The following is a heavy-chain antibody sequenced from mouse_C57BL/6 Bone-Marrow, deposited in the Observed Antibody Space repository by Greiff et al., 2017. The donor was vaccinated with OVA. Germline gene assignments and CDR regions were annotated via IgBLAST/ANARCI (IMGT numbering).Heavy chain of an antibody. CDR3: ARDQGTVRDVWYFDV. CDR1: GFTFSDYY. Sequence: EVNVVESEGGLVQPGSSMKLSCTASGFTFSDYYMAWVRQVPEKGLEWVANINYDGSSTYYLDSLKSRFIISRDNAKNILYLQMSSLKSEDTATYYCARDQGTVRDVWYFDVWGTGTTVTVSS. D-gene: IGHD3-2*02. J-gene: IGHJ1*03. CDR2: INYDGSST. V-gene: IGHV5-16*01.